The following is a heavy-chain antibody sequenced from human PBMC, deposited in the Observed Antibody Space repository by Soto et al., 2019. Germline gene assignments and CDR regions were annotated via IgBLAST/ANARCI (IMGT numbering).Heavy chain of an antibody. Sequence: ASVKVSCKTSGGNFNTYALTWLRQAPGQGLEWIGGIIPMFDIKNVAQRFQGRVTLNADDSMTTAYMEVTSLRSDDTAVYYCAKEAGDHWGQGTLVTVSS. V-gene: IGHV1-69*13. D-gene: IGHD3-10*01. CDR3: AKEAGDH. CDR2: IIPMFDIK. J-gene: IGHJ4*02. CDR1: GGNFNTYA.